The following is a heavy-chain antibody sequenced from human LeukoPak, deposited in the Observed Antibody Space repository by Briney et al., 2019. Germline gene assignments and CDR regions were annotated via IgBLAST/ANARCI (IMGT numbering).Heavy chain of an antibody. Sequence: KPSETQSLTCTVSGASFSRSSYYWVWIRQPPGKGLEWIGSIYYSGSTYYNPSLKNRVTISVDTSKNQFSLKLSSATAADTAVYYCAEGIAVAGGYWYFDLWGRGTLVTVSS. CDR1: GASFSRSSYY. V-gene: IGHV4-39*01. CDR3: AEGIAVAGGYWYFDL. CDR2: IYYSGST. D-gene: IGHD6-19*01. J-gene: IGHJ2*01.